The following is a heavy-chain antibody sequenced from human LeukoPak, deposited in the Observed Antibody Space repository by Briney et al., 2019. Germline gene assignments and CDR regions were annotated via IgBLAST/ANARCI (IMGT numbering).Heavy chain of an antibody. J-gene: IGHJ4*02. V-gene: IGHV4-4*07. CDR1: GGSISSNY. CDR2: ISTSGST. CDR3: ARWPICGSSSCYFDY. Sequence: SETLSLTCTVSGGSISSNYWSWIRQPAGKGLEWIGRISTSGSTNYNPSLKSRVTISADKSKNQFSLKLTSVTAADTAVYYCARWPICGSSSCYFDYWGQGTLVTVSS. D-gene: IGHD2-2*01.